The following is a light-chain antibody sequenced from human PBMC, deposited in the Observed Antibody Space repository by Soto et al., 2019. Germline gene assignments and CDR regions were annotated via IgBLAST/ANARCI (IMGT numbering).Light chain of an antibody. CDR2: EVS. CDR3: SLYTNTSTFV. Sequence: QSALTQPPSVSGSPGQSVTISCTGTSSDVGSYNRVSWYQQSPGTAPKLMIYEVSNRPSGVSDRFSGSKYGKTASLTISGLQAEDEDDYYCSLYTNTSTFVFGTGTKLTVL. V-gene: IGLV2-18*01. CDR1: SSDVGSYNR. J-gene: IGLJ1*01.